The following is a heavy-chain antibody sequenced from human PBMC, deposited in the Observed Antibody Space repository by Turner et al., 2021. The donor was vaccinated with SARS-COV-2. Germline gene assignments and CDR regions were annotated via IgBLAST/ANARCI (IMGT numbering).Heavy chain of an antibody. V-gene: IGHV4-39*01. J-gene: IGHJ4*02. CDR1: CGSISSSRYY. CDR2: IYYSGRT. Sequence: QLQLQESGPGLVKPSETLSLTCTVSCGSISSSRYYWGWLRQPPGKGREWIGSIYYSGRTYYNPSLKSRVTISVDTSKNQFSLKLSSVTAADTAVYYCARSNYDFWSGYYTFYFDYWGQGTLVTVSS. CDR3: ARSNYDFWSGYYTFYFDY. D-gene: IGHD3-3*01.